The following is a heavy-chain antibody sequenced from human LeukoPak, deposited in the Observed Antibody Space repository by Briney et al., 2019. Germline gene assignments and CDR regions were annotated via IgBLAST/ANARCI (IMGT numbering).Heavy chain of an antibody. CDR1: GFTFVDYG. CDR3: TTVGLLSDY. V-gene: IGHV3-15*01. CDR2: IKSKTDGGTT. Sequence: PGGSLRLSCATSGFTFVDYGLSWVRRAPGKGLEWVGRIKSKTDGGTTDYAAPVKGRFTISRDDSKNTLYLQMNSLKTEDTAVYYCTTVGLLSDYWGQGTLVTVSS. J-gene: IGHJ4*02. D-gene: IGHD1-26*01.